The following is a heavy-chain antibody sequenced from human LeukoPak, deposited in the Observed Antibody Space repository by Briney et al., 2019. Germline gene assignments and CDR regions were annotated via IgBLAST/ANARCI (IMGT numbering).Heavy chain of an antibody. D-gene: IGHD3-16*02. Sequence: ASVKVSCKASGYTFTSYDINWVRQAPGQGLEWMGWMNPNSGNTGYAQKFQGRVTMTRNTSISTAYMERSSLRSEDTAVYYCARGQERDYVWGSYRKSDYWGQGTLVTVSS. J-gene: IGHJ4*02. CDR2: MNPNSGNT. V-gene: IGHV1-8*01. CDR1: GYTFTSYD. CDR3: ARGQERDYVWGSYRKSDY.